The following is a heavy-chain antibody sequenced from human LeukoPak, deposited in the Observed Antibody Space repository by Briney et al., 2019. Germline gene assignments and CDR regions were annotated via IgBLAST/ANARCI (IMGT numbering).Heavy chain of an antibody. Sequence: SETLSLTCTVSGGSISTYYWSWIRQPPGKGLEWIGNIHDSGTTNYNPSLKSRVTMSVDTSKNQFSLKLSSVTAADTAVYYCARVGYTDAFDIWGQGTMVTVSS. V-gene: IGHV4-59*01. D-gene: IGHD5-24*01. J-gene: IGHJ3*02. CDR3: ARVGYTDAFDI. CDR1: GGSISTYY. CDR2: IHDSGTT.